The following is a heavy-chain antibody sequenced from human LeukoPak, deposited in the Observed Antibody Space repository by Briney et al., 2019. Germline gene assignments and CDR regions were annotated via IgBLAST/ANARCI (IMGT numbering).Heavy chain of an antibody. CDR2: ISGSGGST. CDR1: AFTFSSYA. Sequence: PGGSLRLSCAASAFTFSSYAMSWARQAPGRGLEWVSAISGSGGSTYYADSVKGRFTISRDNSKNTLYLQMNSLRAEDTAVYYCAKQESTQLYDFIDYWGQGTLVTVSS. CDR3: AKQESTQLYDFIDY. J-gene: IGHJ4*02. D-gene: IGHD3/OR15-3a*01. V-gene: IGHV3-23*01.